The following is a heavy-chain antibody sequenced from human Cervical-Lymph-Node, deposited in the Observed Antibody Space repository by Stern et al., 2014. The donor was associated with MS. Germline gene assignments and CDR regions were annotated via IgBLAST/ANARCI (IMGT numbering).Heavy chain of an antibody. CDR1: GYSFTAYF. D-gene: IGHD1-26*01. CDR2: ISTDTGGA. Sequence: VQLVQSGAEVKKPGASVKVSCKASGYSFTAYFIHWVRQAPGHGLEWMGWISTDTGGANYAQRFQGRVTMTRDTSISTTYMELSRLRSDDTAVYYCARDRGSHSDYWGQGTLVTVSS. CDR3: ARDRGSHSDY. J-gene: IGHJ4*02. V-gene: IGHV1-2*02.